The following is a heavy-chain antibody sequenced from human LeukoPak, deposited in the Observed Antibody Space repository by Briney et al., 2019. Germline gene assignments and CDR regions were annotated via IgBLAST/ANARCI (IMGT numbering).Heavy chain of an antibody. D-gene: IGHD5-12*01. CDR2: ISSSSSYI. J-gene: IGHJ4*02. Sequence: AGGSLRLSCAASGFTFSSYSMNWVRQAPGKGLEWVSSISSSSSYIYYADSVKGRFTISRDDAENSLYLQMNSLRAEDTAVYYCARVRSGFTIAGFDYWGQGTLVTVSS. V-gene: IGHV3-21*01. CDR3: ARVRSGFTIAGFDY. CDR1: GFTFSSYS.